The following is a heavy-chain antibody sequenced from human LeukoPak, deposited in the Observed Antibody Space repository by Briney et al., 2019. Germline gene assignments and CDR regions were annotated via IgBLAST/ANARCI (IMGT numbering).Heavy chain of an antibody. CDR3: ARRNYYFDY. Sequence: SETLSLTCTVSGGSISSSCCYWGWIRQPPGKGLEWSASIYYSGSTYYNPSLKSRVTISVDTSKNQFSLKLNYVTAADTAVYYCARRNYYFDYWGQGTLVTVSS. CDR2: IYYSGST. J-gene: IGHJ4*02. CDR1: GGSISSSCCY. V-gene: IGHV4-39*01.